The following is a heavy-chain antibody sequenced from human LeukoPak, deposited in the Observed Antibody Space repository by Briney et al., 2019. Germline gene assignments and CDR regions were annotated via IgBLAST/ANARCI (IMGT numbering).Heavy chain of an antibody. D-gene: IGHD3-3*01. Sequence: ASVKVSCKASGYTFTGYYMHWVRQAPGQGLEWMGWINPNSGGTNYAQKFQGRVTMTRDTSISTAYMELRRLKSDDTAVYYCARDFRVTTEYNWFDPWGQGTLVTVSS. CDR3: ARDFRVTTEYNWFDP. CDR1: GYTFTGYY. CDR2: INPNSGGT. V-gene: IGHV1-2*02. J-gene: IGHJ5*02.